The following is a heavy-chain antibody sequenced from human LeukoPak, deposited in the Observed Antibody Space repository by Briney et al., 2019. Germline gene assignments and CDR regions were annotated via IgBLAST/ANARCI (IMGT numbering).Heavy chain of an antibody. V-gene: IGHV3-21*01. CDR1: GFTFSSYS. CDR3: ARDDSEIVVVSAAIHY. J-gene: IGHJ4*02. Sequence: GGSLRLSCAASGFTFSSYSMNWVRQAPGKGLEWVSSISSSSSYIYYADSVKGRFTISRDNAKNSLYLQMNSLRAEDTAVYYCARDDSEIVVVSAAIHYWGQGTLVTVSS. CDR2: ISSSSSYI. D-gene: IGHD2-2*01.